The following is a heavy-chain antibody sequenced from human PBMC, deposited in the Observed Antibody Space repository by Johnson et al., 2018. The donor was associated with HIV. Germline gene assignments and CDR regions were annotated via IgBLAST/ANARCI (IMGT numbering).Heavy chain of an antibody. V-gene: IGHV3-30*02. CDR3: AKGGGQLWFYIAFDI. CDR2: IRYDGSNK. Sequence: QVQLVESGGGVVQPGRSLRLSCAASGFTFSSFAINWVRQAPGKGLEWVAFIRYDGSNKYYADSVKGRFTISRDNSKNTLYLQMNSLRAEDTAVYYCAKGGGQLWFYIAFDIWGQGTMVTVSS. J-gene: IGHJ3*02. CDR1: GFTFSSFA. D-gene: IGHD5-18*01.